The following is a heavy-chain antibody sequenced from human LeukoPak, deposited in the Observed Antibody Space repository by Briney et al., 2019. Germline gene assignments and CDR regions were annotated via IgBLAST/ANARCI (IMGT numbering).Heavy chain of an antibody. J-gene: IGHJ4*02. CDR1: GFTFSSYA. Sequence: GGSLRLSCAASGFTFSSYAVTWFRQAPGKGLEWVSTISGSSSYIYYADSVKGRFTISRDNAKNSLYLQMNSLRAEDTAVYYCARDPRPNYWGQGTLVTVSS. CDR3: ARDPRPNY. V-gene: IGHV3-21*01. CDR2: ISGSSSYI.